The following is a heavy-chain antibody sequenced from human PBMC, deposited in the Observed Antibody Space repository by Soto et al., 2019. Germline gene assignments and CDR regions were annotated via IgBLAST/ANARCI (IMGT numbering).Heavy chain of an antibody. J-gene: IGHJ4*02. D-gene: IGHD6-13*01. Sequence: VGSLRLSCAASGFTFSDFYLSWIRQAPGKGLEWVSYISSSGSHTPYADSVKGRFTISRDNAKNSVYLQMNSLRAEDTAVYYCARVGSTSAAGVLDYWGQGSLVTVSS. V-gene: IGHV3-11*06. CDR1: GFTFSDFY. CDR3: ARVGSTSAAGVLDY. CDR2: ISSSGSHT.